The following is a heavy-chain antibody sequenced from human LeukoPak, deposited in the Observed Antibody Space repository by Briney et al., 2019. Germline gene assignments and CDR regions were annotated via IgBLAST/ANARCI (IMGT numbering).Heavy chain of an antibody. Sequence: GGSLRLSCAASGFTFSSYAMSWVRQAPGKGLEWVSAISGSGGSTYYADSVKGRFTISRDNSKNTLYLQMNSLRAEDTAVYYCAKDDYYYDSSGYYLVDAFDIWGQGTMVTVSS. CDR1: GFTFSSYA. D-gene: IGHD3-22*01. J-gene: IGHJ3*02. CDR3: AKDDYYYDSSGYYLVDAFDI. V-gene: IGHV3-23*01. CDR2: ISGSGGST.